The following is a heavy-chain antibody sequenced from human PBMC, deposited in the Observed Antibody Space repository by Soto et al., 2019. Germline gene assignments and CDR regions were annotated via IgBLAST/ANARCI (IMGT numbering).Heavy chain of an antibody. D-gene: IGHD2-15*01. V-gene: IGHV4-59*08. J-gene: IGHJ6*03. CDR3: ARQGYCSGGSCPTIYYYYYYMYV. CDR2: IYYSGST. CDR1: GGSISNYY. Sequence: SETLSLTCTVSGGSISNYYWSWIRQPPGKGLEWIGYIYYSGSTNYNPSLESRVTISVNTSKNQFSLKLSSVTAADTAVYYCARQGYCSGGSCPTIYYYYYYMYVWGKGTTVTVS.